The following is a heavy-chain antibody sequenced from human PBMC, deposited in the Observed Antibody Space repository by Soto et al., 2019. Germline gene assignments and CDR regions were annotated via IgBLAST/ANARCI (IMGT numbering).Heavy chain of an antibody. J-gene: IGHJ4*02. CDR1: GFTVSSNY. D-gene: IGHD6-19*01. CDR3: ASQWLVREAFDY. Sequence: EVQLEESGGGLVQPGGSLRLSCAASGFTVSSNYMSWVRQAPEKGLEWVSVIYSGGSTYYADSVKGRFTISRDNSKNTLYLQMNSLRAEDTAVYYCASQWLVREAFDYWGQGTLVTVSS. CDR2: IYSGGST. V-gene: IGHV3-66*04.